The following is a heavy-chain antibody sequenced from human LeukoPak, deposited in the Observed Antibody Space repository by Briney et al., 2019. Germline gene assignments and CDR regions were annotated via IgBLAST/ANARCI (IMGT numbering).Heavy chain of an antibody. J-gene: IGHJ4*02. CDR1: GGSISNYY. CDR2: IYYSGIT. CDR3: ARNNYDRWYYFDY. Sequence: SETLSLTCTVSGGSISNYYWSWIRQPPGKGLEWIGYIYYSGITNYNPSLKSRVTISVDTSKNQFSLKLSSVTAADPAVYYCARNNYDRWYYFDYWGQGTLVTVSS. V-gene: IGHV4-59*01. D-gene: IGHD3-22*01.